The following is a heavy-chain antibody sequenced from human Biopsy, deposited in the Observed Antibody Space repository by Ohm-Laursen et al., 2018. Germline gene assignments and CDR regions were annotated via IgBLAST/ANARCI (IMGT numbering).Heavy chain of an antibody. D-gene: IGHD4-17*01. V-gene: IGHV3-23*01. J-gene: IGHJ4*02. CDR2: ISGNSDII. Sequence: SLRLSCAASGFTFSSYAMNWFRQAPGKGLEWVSTISGNSDIIYDTDSVKGRFTISRDNSKNALYLQMNSLRADDTAVYYCALAAAQTVTHFDYWGQGTPVTVSS. CDR3: ALAAAQTVTHFDY. CDR1: GFTFSSYA.